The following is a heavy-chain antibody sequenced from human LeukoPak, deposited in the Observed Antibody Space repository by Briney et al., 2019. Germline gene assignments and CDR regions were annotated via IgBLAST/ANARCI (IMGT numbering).Heavy chain of an antibody. J-gene: IGHJ4*02. CDR2: ISGSGGST. V-gene: IGHV3-23*01. D-gene: IGHD2-15*01. CDR3: AKDLGYCSGGSCYSRIPPDY. CDR1: GFTFSSYA. Sequence: GGSLRLSCAASGFTFSSYAMSWVRQAPGKGLEWVSAISGSGGSTYYADSVKGRFTISRDNSKNTLYLQMNSLRAEDTAVYYCAKDLGYCSGGSCYSRIPPDYWGQGTLVTVPS.